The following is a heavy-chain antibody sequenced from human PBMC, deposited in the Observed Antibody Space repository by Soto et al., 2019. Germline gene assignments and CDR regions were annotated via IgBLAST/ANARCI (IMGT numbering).Heavy chain of an antibody. D-gene: IGHD2-15*01. J-gene: IGHJ6*02. Sequence: GGSLRLSCAASVFTFSSYEMNWVRQAPGKGLEWVSYISSSGSTIYYADSVKGRFTISRDNAKNSLYLQMNSLRAEDTAVYYCAREDIVVVVAATLHSNYYYGMDVWGQGTTVTVSS. CDR2: ISSSGSTI. CDR3: AREDIVVVVAATLHSNYYYGMDV. CDR1: VFTFSSYE. V-gene: IGHV3-48*03.